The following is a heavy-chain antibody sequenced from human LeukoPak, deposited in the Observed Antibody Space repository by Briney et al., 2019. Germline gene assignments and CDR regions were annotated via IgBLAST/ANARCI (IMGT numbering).Heavy chain of an antibody. J-gene: IGHJ5*02. CDR2: IYYSGST. V-gene: IGHV4-59*01. CDR1: GGSISSYY. CDR3: ARLVVVAANFRDNWFDP. Sequence: SETLSLTCTVSGGSISSYYWCWIRQPPGKGLEWIGYIYYSGSTNYNPSLKSRVTISVDTSKNQFSLKLSSVTAADTAVYYCARLVVVAANFRDNWFDPWGQGTLVTVSS. D-gene: IGHD2-15*01.